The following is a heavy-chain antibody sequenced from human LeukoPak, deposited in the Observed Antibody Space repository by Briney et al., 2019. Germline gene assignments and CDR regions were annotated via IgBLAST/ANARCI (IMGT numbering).Heavy chain of an antibody. Sequence: PGGSLRLSCAASGFIFDDYGMSWVRQAPGKGLEWVSGVTWNGGRTGYADSVKGRFTISRDSAKKSLYLQMNSLRAEDTALYYCARVYLSQQLVPGLDYWGQGTLVTVSS. D-gene: IGHD6-13*01. J-gene: IGHJ4*02. V-gene: IGHV3-20*04. CDR2: VTWNGGRT. CDR1: GFIFDDYG. CDR3: ARVYLSQQLVPGLDY.